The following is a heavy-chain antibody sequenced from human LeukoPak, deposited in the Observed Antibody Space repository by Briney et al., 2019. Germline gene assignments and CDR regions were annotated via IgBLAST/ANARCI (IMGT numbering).Heavy chain of an antibody. CDR2: INPNSGGT. V-gene: IGHV1-2*02. J-gene: IGHJ5*02. D-gene: IGHD2-2*01. Sequence: GASVKVSCKASGYTFTSYDINWVRQAPGQGLEWMGWINPNSGGTNYAQKFQGRVTMTRDTSISTAYMELSRLRSDDTAVYYCAREVVVPAAKTYNWFDPWGQGTLVTVSS. CDR3: AREVVVPAAKTYNWFDP. CDR1: GYTFTSYD.